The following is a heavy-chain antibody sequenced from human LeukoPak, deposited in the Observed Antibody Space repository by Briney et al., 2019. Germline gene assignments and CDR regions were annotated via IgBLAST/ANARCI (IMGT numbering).Heavy chain of an antibody. Sequence: ASVKVSCKASGYTFTGYYMHLVRQAPGQGLEWMGRIYPNSGGTNYAQKFQGRVTMTRDTSISTAYMELSRLRSADTAVYYCARAGGWLQLWLGYWGQGTLVTVSS. V-gene: IGHV1-2*06. D-gene: IGHD5-18*01. J-gene: IGHJ4*02. CDR3: ARAGGWLQLWLGY. CDR1: GYTFTGYY. CDR2: IYPNSGGT.